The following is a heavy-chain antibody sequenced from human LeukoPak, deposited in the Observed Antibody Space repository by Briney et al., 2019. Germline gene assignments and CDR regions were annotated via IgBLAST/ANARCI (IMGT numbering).Heavy chain of an antibody. V-gene: IGHV4-61*05. CDR1: GGSISSSSYY. Sequence: TSETLSLTCTVSGGSISSSSYYWGWIRQPPGKGLEWIGYIYYSGSTNYNPSLNSRVTISVDTSKHQFSLNLSSVTAADTPVYYCARVTSGYSFGYWGQGTLVPLPS. D-gene: IGHD3-22*01. J-gene: IGHJ4*02. CDR3: ARVTSGYSFGY. CDR2: IYYSGST.